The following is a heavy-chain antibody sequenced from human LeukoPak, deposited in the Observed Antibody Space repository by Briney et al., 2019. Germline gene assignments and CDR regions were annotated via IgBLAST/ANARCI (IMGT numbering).Heavy chain of an antibody. Sequence: PGGSLRLSCAASGFTFSSYWVSWVRQAPGKGLEWVSTISSSSSYIHYADSVKGRFTVSRDNAKSSLFLQMNSLRAEDTAIYYCARDNDFTNYYWGQGTLVTVSS. V-gene: IGHV3-21*01. D-gene: IGHD4-11*01. CDR1: GFTFSSYW. J-gene: IGHJ4*02. CDR3: ARDNDFTNYY. CDR2: ISSSSSYI.